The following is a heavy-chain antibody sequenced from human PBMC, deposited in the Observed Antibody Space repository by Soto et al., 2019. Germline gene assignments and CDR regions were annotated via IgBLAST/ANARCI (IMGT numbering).Heavy chain of an antibody. CDR2: ISSSSSYI. V-gene: IGHV3-21*01. J-gene: IGHJ3*02. CDR1: GFTFGSYS. Sequence: GGSLRLSCAASGFTFGSYSMNWVRQAPGKGLEWVSSISSSSSYIYYADSVKGRFTISRDNAQNSLYLQMNSLRAEDTAVYYCATDLSSSSGWSRFDAFAIWGQGTMVTVSS. CDR3: ATDLSSSSGWSRFDAFAI. D-gene: IGHD6-19*01.